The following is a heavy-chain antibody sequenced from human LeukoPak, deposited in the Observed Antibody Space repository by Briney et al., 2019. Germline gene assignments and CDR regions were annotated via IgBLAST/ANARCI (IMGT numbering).Heavy chain of an antibody. CDR2: ISYDGSNK. CDR1: GFTFSSYG. D-gene: IGHD1-26*01. Sequence: PGGSLRLSCAASGFTFSSYGMHWVRQAPGKGLEWVAVISYDGSNKYYVDSVKGRFTISRDNSKNTLYLQMNSLRAEVTAVYYWAKDVFVGVGATTGFDYWGQGTLVTVSS. CDR3: AKDVFVGVGATTGFDY. J-gene: IGHJ4*02. V-gene: IGHV3-30*18.